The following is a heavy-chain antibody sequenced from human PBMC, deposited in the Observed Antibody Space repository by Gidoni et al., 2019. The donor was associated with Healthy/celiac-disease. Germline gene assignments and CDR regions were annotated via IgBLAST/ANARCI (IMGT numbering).Heavy chain of an antibody. CDR3: AREPKGGSYEPPEDYNWFDP. D-gene: IGHD1-26*01. CDR1: GGSISSYY. Sequence: QVQLQESGPGLVKPSETLSLTCTVPGGSISSYYWSWIRQPAGKGLEGIGRIYTSGSTNYNPSLKSRVTMSVDTSKNQFSLKLSSVTAADTAVYYCAREPKGGSYEPPEDYNWFDPWGQGTLVTVSS. V-gene: IGHV4-4*07. J-gene: IGHJ5*02. CDR2: IYTSGST.